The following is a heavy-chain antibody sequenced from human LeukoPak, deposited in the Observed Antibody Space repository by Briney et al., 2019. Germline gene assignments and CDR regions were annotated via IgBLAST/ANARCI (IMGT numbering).Heavy chain of an antibody. CDR3: ATLAAPSAPYYFDY. V-gene: IGHV5-51*01. CDR1: GYSFISYW. CDR2: IYPGGSDI. J-gene: IGHJ4*02. Sequence: GESLKISRKSSGYSFISYWIGWVRQMPGKGLEWMGIIYPGGSDIRYSPSFQGQVTISVDKSISTAYLQWSSLKASDTAMYYCATLAAPSAPYYFDYWGQGTLVTVSS. D-gene: IGHD6-6*01.